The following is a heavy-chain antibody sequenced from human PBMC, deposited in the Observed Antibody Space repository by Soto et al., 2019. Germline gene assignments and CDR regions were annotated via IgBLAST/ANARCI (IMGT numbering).Heavy chain of an antibody. CDR2: ISRSGSDI. J-gene: IGHJ3*02. D-gene: IGHD4-17*01. CDR1: GFTFSDYS. V-gene: IGHV3-11*04. CDR3: ARDTVRGDYAFDI. Sequence: GGSLRLSCAASGFTFSDYSMNWVRQAPGKGLEWVSYISRSGSDIYYADSVKGRFTISRDNAKNSLFLQMNSLRPEDTAVYYCARDTVRGDYAFDIWGQGTMVTVSS.